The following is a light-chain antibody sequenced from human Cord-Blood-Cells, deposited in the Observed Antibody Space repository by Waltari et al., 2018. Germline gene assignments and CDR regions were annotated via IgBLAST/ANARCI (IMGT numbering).Light chain of an antibody. J-gene: IGKJ3*01. CDR3: QQSYSTPQGFT. V-gene: IGKV1-39*01. CDR1: QSISSY. Sequence: DIQLTQSPSSLSASVGDRVTIPCRASQSISSYLNWYQQKPGKAPKLLIYAASSLQSGVPSRFSGSGSGTDFTLTISSLQPEDFATYYCQQSYSTPQGFTFGPGTKVDIK. CDR2: AAS.